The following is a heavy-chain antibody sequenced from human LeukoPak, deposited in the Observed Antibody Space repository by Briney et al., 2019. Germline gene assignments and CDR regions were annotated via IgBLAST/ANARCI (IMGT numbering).Heavy chain of an antibody. D-gene: IGHD1-26*01. Sequence: SETLSLTCTVSGGSISSYYWSWIRQPPGKGLEWIGYIYYSGSTNYNPSLKSRVTISVDTSKNQFSLKLSSVTAADTAVYYCARQYSGSYSGGFDPWGQGTLVAVSS. CDR3: ARQYSGSYSGGFDP. J-gene: IGHJ5*02. V-gene: IGHV4-59*01. CDR1: GGSISSYY. CDR2: IYYSGST.